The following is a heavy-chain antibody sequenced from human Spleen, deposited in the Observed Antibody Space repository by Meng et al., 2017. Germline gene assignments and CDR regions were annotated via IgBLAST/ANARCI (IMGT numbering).Heavy chain of an antibody. CDR2: INTYSGNT. CDR1: GYTFSNYG. D-gene: IGHD2-2*01. CDR3: ARTYCSTTSCYSHPIDF. Sequence: QLLQSGPEVKKSGASVKVSCKASGYTFSNYGISWVRQAPGQGLDWMGWINTYSGNTNYAQKLQGRVTMTTDTSSSTVYMELRTLTSDDTAVYYCARTYCSTTSCYSHPIDFWGQGTLVTVSS. J-gene: IGHJ4*02. V-gene: IGHV1-18*01.